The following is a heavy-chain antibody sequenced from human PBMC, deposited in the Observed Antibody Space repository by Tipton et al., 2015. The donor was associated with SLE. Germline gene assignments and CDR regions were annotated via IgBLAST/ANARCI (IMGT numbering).Heavy chain of an antibody. CDR1: GVSISSSY. D-gene: IGHD2-2*03. V-gene: IGHV4-4*07. CDR3: ARGSASLASTLSLDS. CDR2: IYTSGAT. J-gene: IGHJ4*02. Sequence: TLSLTCNVSGVSISSSYWSWIRQPAGKGLEWIGRIYTSGATDDNPSLKSRVTMSVDMSKNHFSLKLTSVTAADTATYYCARGSASLASTLSLDSWGQGTLVTVSS.